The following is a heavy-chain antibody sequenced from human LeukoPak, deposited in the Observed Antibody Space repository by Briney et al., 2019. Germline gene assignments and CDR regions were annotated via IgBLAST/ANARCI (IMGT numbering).Heavy chain of an antibody. D-gene: IGHD3/OR15-3a*01. Sequence: SVKVSCKASGGTFSSYAISWVRQAPGQGLEWMGGIIPIFGTANYAQKFQGRVTITADESTSTAYMELSSLRSEDTAVYYCRIAADWVEYYGKDVWGQGTTVTVSS. V-gene: IGHV1-69*13. CDR1: GGTFSSYA. CDR2: IIPIFGTA. CDR3: RIAADWVEYYGKDV. J-gene: IGHJ6*02.